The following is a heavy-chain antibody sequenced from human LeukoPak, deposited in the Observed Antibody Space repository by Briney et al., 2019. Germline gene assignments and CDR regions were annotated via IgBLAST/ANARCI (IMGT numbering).Heavy chain of an antibody. CDR3: ARAGFGYYDFDC. V-gene: IGHV3-21*01. CDR2: ISSSSSYI. Sequence: GGSLRLSCAASGFTFRSYTMNGVRQAPGKGLEWVSSISSSSSYINYADSVKGRFTISRDNAKKSLYLQMNSLRAEDTAVYYCARAGFGYYDFDCWGQGTLVTVSS. J-gene: IGHJ4*02. D-gene: IGHD3-22*01. CDR1: GFTFRSYT.